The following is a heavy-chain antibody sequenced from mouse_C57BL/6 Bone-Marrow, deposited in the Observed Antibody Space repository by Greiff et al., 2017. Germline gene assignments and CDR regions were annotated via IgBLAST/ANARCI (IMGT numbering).Heavy chain of an antibody. V-gene: IGHV14-1*01. CDR2: IDPEDGDT. CDR3: TFVCGSYCYFDV. CDR1: GFNIKAYY. Sequence: EVQLQQSGAELVRPGASVKLSCTASGFNIKAYYMHWVKQRPEQGLEWIGRIDPEDGDTEYATKFPGKATMTADTSSNTAYLQLSSLTSEDTAVDYCTFVCGSYCYFDVWGTGTTVTVSS. J-gene: IGHJ1*03. D-gene: IGHD1-1*02.